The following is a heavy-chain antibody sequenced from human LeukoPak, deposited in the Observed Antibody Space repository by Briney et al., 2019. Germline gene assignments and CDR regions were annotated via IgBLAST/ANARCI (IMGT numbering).Heavy chain of an antibody. CDR3: AKVGTVLDGGS. V-gene: IGHV4-59*01. CDR1: GGAITSDY. J-gene: IGHJ5*02. D-gene: IGHD1-7*01. Sequence: PSETLSLTCTVSGGAITSDYWSWIRQPPGKGLDWIGYIHYSGNTNYNPSLKSRVIISIDSSKTQFSLKLRSVTAAVTAVYYCAKVGTVLDGGSWGQGTLVTVSS. CDR2: IHYSGNT.